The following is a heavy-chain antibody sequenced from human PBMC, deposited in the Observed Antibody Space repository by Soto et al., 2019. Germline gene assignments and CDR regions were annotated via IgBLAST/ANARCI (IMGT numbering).Heavy chain of an antibody. V-gene: IGHV1-18*01. D-gene: IGHD3-10*01. Sequence: ASVKVSCKASGYTLTSYGISWVRQAPGQGLEWMGWISAYNGNTNYAQKLQGRVTMTTDTSTSTAYMELRSLRSDDTAVYYCARGRITMVRGQPTQVYDYWGQGTLVTVSS. CDR3: ARGRITMVRGQPTQVYDY. CDR1: GYTLTSYG. CDR2: ISAYNGNT. J-gene: IGHJ4*02.